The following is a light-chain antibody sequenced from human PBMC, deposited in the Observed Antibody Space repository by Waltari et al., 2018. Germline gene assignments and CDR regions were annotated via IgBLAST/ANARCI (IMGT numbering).Light chain of an antibody. CDR2: GSS. J-gene: IGLJ2*01. CDR3: QSYDSSRTVV. V-gene: IGLV1-40*01. Sequence: QSVLTQPPSVSGAPGQRVTISCTGTSSHIGAGYDVHWYQQLPGAPPKLLIYGSSNRPSGVPDRISVSKSGSSASPAITGLQAEDDADYYCQSYDSSRTVVFGGGNKLTVL. CDR1: SSHIGAGYD.